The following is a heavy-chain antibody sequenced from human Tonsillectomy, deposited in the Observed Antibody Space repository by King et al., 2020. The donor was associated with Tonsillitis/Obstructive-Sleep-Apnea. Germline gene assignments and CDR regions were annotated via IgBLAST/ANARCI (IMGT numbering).Heavy chain of an antibody. Sequence: VQLVESGGGLVQPGGSLRLSCAASGFTFSSYWMHWVRQAPGKGPVWVSRINSDGSSTSYADSVKGRFTISRDNAKNTLYLQMNSLRAEDTAVYYCARGGEQWLVRRPIDYWGQGTLATVSS. CDR1: GFTFSSYW. D-gene: IGHD6-19*01. J-gene: IGHJ4*02. V-gene: IGHV3-74*01. CDR2: INSDGSST. CDR3: ARGGEQWLVRRPIDY.